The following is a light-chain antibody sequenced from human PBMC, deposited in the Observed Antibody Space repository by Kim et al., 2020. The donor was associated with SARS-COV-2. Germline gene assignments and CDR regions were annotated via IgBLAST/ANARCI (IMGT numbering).Light chain of an antibody. J-gene: IGLJ1*01. CDR2: DVN. CDR1: SSDVGGYKF. V-gene: IGLV2-11*01. CDR3: CSFAGRYTYV. Sequence: QSALTQPRSVSGSPGQSVTISCTGTSSDVGGYKFVSWYQQHPGKAPKLLIFDVNKRPSGVPDRFSGSKSGNTASLTNSRLQAEDEADYYCCSFAGRYTYVFGTGTKVTVL.